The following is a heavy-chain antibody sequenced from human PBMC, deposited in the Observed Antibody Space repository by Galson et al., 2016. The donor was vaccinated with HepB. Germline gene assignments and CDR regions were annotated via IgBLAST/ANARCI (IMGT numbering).Heavy chain of an antibody. J-gene: IGHJ5*02. CDR1: GYSFTSCW. Sequence: QSGAEVKKPGESLKVSCKGSGYSFTSCWIGWVRQMPGKGLEWMGIIYPGDSDTRYSPSFQGQVTISADKSISTAYLQWSSLKASDTAMYYCARRWYYDFWSGYFTGWFDPWGQGTLVTVSS. CDR2: IYPGDSDT. D-gene: IGHD3-3*01. CDR3: ARRWYYDFWSGYFTGWFDP. V-gene: IGHV5-51*01.